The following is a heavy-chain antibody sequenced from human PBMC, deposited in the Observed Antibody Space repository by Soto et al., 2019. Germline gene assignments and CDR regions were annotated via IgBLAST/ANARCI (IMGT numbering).Heavy chain of an antibody. D-gene: IGHD6-13*01. J-gene: IGHJ6*03. CDR1: GYTFTSYD. CDR3: ARGRGAAAFYYMDV. CDR2: MNPNSDNT. V-gene: IGHV1-8*01. Sequence: QVQLVQSGAEVKKPGASVKVSYKASGYTFTSYDINWVRQATGQGLEWMGWMNPNSDNTGYAQKFQGRVTMTRNTSISTAYMELSSLRSEDTAVYYCARGRGAAAFYYMDVWGKGTTVTVSS.